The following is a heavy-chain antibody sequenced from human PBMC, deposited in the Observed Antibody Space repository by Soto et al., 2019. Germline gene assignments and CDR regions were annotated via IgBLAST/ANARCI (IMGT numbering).Heavy chain of an antibody. CDR1: GYDFTTYG. CDR3: ARGRYGDY. V-gene: IGHV1-18*01. J-gene: IGHJ4*02. D-gene: IGHD1-1*01. Sequence: QVHLVQSGAEVKKSGASVKASCKGSGYDFTTYGITWVRRAPGQGVEWMAWISAHNGNTDYAQKLQGRVTVTRDSSTSTAYMELRSLRSDDTAVYYCARGRYGDYWGQGALVTVSS. CDR2: ISAHNGNT.